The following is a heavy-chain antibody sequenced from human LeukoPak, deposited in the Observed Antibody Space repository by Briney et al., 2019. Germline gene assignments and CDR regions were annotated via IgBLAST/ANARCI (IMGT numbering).Heavy chain of an antibody. V-gene: IGHV3-33*01. J-gene: IGHJ4*02. CDR2: IWYDASGQ. D-gene: IGHD3-22*01. Sequence: GRSLRLSCAASGFSFSTYGMHWVRQAPGKGLEWVAMIWYDASGQHYADSVKGRFTISRDTSKNTLYLQMNSLRAEDTAVYFCARDSLYDDNGYYHYFDYWGWGTLVTVSS. CDR1: GFSFSTYG. CDR3: ARDSLYDDNGYYHYFDY.